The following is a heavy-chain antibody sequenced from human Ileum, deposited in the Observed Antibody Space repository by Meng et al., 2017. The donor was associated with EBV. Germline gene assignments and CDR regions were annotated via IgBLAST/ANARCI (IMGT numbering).Heavy chain of an antibody. CDR3: ARGSGAGGRDWFDP. D-gene: IGHD3-16*01. V-gene: IGHV4-34*01. CDR2: INHSGST. CDR1: GWSFSGYY. Sequence: VQVQRSGAGLFKPSETLSRTCAVHGWSFSGYYWSWIRQPPGKGLEWIGEINHSGSTNYNPSLKSRVTISVDTSKNQFSLKLSSVTAADTAVYYCARGSGAGGRDWFDPWGQGTLVTVSS. J-gene: IGHJ5*02.